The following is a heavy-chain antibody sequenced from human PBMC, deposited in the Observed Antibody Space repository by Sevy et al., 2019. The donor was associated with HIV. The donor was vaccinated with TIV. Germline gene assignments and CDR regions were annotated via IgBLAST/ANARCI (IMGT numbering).Heavy chain of an antibody. CDR2: ISYDGSNK. J-gene: IGHJ6*02. Sequence: GGSLRLSCAASGFTFSSYAMHWVRQAPGKGLEWVAVISYDGSNKYYADSVKGRFTISRDNSKNTLYLQMNSLIAEDTAVYYCARDRFVLQIVVVHYGMDVWGQGTTVTVSS. D-gene: IGHD2-2*01. V-gene: IGHV3-30*04. CDR1: GFTFSSYA. CDR3: ARDRFVLQIVVVHYGMDV.